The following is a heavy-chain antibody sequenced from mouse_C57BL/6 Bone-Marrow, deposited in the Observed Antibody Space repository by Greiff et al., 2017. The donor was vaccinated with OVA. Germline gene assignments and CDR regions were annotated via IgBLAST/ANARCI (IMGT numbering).Heavy chain of an antibody. CDR1: GIDFSRYW. J-gene: IGHJ2*01. V-gene: IGHV4-1*01. CDR2: INPDSSTI. D-gene: IGHD4-1*01. CDR3: ARNWDVGFDY. Sequence: EASGIDFSRYWMSWVRRAPGQGLEWIGEINPDSSTINYAPSLKDKFIISRDNAKNTLYLQMSKVRSEDTALYYCARNWDVGFDYWGQGTTLTVSS.